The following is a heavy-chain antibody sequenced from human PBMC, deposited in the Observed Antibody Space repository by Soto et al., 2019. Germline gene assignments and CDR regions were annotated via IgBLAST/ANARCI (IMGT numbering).Heavy chain of an antibody. CDR1: GGSFSGYY. J-gene: IGHJ4*02. D-gene: IGHD6-19*01. CDR3: ARRGSGTDD. CDR2: ITPSGST. Sequence: SSETLSLTCAVYGGSFSGYYWSWIRQPPGKGLEWIGEITPSGSTNYSPSFQGQVTISADKSISTAYLQWSSLKASDTAMYYCARRGSGTDDWGQGTLVTVSS. V-gene: IGHV4-34*01.